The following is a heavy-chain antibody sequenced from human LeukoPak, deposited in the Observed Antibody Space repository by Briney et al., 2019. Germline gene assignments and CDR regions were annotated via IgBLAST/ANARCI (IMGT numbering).Heavy chain of an antibody. CDR3: AKARIAAAGTGAFDV. J-gene: IGHJ3*01. Sequence: GGSLRLSCAASGFTFSSYAMTWVRQAPGKGLEWVSAFSATDGSAQYAESVKGRFTISRDNSKNRLYLQMNSLRAEDTAVYYCAKARIAAAGTGAFDVWSQGTMVTVSS. V-gene: IGHV3-23*01. CDR1: GFTFSSYA. D-gene: IGHD6-13*01. CDR2: FSATDGSA.